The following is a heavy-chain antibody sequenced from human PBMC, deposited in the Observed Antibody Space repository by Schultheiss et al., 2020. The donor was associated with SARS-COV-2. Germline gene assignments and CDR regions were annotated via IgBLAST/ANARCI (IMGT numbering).Heavy chain of an antibody. Sequence: SETLSLTCTVSGGSISTYYWSWIRQPPGKGLEWIGYIYYSGSTYYNPSLKSRVTISVDTSKNQFSLKLSSVTAADTAVYYCARLTGDYYYGMDVWGQGTTVTVSS. CDR2: IYYSGST. CDR3: ARLTGDYYYGMDV. CDR1: GGSISTYY. D-gene: IGHD1-20*01. J-gene: IGHJ6*02. V-gene: IGHV4-59*01.